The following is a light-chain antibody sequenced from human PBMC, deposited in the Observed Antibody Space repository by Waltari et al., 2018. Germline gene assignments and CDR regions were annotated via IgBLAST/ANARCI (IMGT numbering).Light chain of an antibody. Sequence: QSVLTQSPSASGTPGQRVTISCSGSSSNIGSNTVNWYQQLPGMAPKLLIYSDNQRPSGVPDRVSGSKSGTSASLAISGLHSEDEADYYCAAWDDSLNGPVFGGGTKLTVL. J-gene: IGLJ3*02. V-gene: IGLV1-44*01. CDR1: SSNIGSNT. CDR3: AAWDDSLNGPV. CDR2: SDN.